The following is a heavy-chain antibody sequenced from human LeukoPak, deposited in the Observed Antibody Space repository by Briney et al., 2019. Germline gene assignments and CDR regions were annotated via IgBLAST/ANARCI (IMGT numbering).Heavy chain of an antibody. CDR1: GGSISSRSYY. J-gene: IGHJ3*02. V-gene: IGHV4-61*05. Sequence: SETLSLTCTVSGGSISSRSYYWGWIRQPPGKGLEWLGCIYYSGSTKYNPSLKSRVTISLDTSKNQFSLKLSSVTAADTAVYYCASDSGSYLDTFDIWGQGTMVTVSS. CDR3: ASDSGSYLDTFDI. CDR2: IYYSGST. D-gene: IGHD1-26*01.